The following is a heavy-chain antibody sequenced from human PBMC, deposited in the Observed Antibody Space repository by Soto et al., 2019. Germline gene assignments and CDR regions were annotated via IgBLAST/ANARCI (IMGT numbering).Heavy chain of an antibody. CDR3: ARVDPGAVDY. D-gene: IGHD7-27*01. CDR1: GYAFTSYW. J-gene: IGHJ4*02. CDR2: IDPSDSST. Sequence: PGESLKISCKGSGYAFTSYWINWVRQMPGKGLEWMGRIDPSDSSTSYSPSFQGHAIISVDTSINTAYLQWNSLKASDTAIYYCARVDPGAVDYWGQGTRVTVSS. V-gene: IGHV5-10-1*01.